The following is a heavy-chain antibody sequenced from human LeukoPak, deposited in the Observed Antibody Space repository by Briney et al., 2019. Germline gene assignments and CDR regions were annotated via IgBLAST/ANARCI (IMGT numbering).Heavy chain of an antibody. CDR1: GGSISSSSYY. J-gene: IGHJ5*02. CDR2: IYYSGST. Sequence: SETLSLTCTVSGGSISSSSYYWGWIRQPPGKGLEWIGSIYYSGSTYYNPSLKSRVTISVHTSKNQFSLKLSSVTAADTAVYYCARLPQFDPWGQGTLVTVSS. V-gene: IGHV4-39*01. CDR3: ARLPQFDP.